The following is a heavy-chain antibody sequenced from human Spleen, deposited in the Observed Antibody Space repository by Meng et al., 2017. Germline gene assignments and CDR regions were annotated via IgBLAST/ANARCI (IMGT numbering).Heavy chain of an antibody. D-gene: IGHD6-19*01. J-gene: IGHJ3*02. CDR2: ISGSGGST. CDR1: GFTFSTYA. CDR3: AREAIAVAGPNDAFDI. Sequence: GESLKISCAASGFTFSTYAMSWVRQAPGKGLEWVSAISGSGGSTYYADSVKGRFTISRDNSKNTLYLQMNSLRAEDTAVYYCAREAIAVAGPNDAFDIWGQGTMVTVSS. V-gene: IGHV3-23*01.